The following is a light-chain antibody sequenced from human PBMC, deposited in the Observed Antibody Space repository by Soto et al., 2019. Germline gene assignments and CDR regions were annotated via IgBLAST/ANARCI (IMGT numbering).Light chain of an antibody. CDR3: QQYDNWPVT. J-gene: IGKJ4*01. CDR2: GAS. V-gene: IGKV3-15*01. Sequence: LMTQSPAALSVSPEERVTFSCRASQSISNLAWYQHKPGQTPRLLIYGASTGATGIPARFSGGGSGTEFTLTINGLQSEDFAIYYCQQYDNWPVTFGGGTKVDIK. CDR1: QSISN.